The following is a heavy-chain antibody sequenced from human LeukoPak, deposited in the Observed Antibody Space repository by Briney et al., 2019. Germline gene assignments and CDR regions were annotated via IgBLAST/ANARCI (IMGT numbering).Heavy chain of an antibody. CDR2: ISAYNGNT. J-gene: IGHJ3*02. CDR1: GYTFTSYG. Sequence: ASVKVSCKASGYTFTSYGISWVRQAPGQGLEWMGWISAYNGNTNYAQKLQGRVTMTTDTSTSTAYMELRSLRSDDTAVYYCASGTYYYDSSGYYYGHDAFDIWGQGTMVTVSS. V-gene: IGHV1-18*01. CDR3: ASGTYYYDSSGYYYGHDAFDI. D-gene: IGHD3-22*01.